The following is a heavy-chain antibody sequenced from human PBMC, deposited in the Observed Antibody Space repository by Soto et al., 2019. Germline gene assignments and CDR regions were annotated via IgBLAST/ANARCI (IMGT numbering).Heavy chain of an antibody. J-gene: IGHJ5*02. D-gene: IGHD2-15*01. Sequence: QVQLVESGGGVVQPGRSLRLSCAASGFTFSSYGMHWVRQAPGKRLEWVAVIWYDGSNKYYADSVKGRFTISRDNSKNTLYLQMNSLRAEDTAVYYCARDGRKMRCSGGSCYPNWFDPWGQGTLVTVSS. V-gene: IGHV3-33*01. CDR2: IWYDGSNK. CDR1: GFTFSSYG. CDR3: ARDGRKMRCSGGSCYPNWFDP.